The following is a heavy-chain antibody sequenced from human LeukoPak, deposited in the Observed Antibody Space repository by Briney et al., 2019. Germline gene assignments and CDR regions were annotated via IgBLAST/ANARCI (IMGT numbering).Heavy chain of an antibody. D-gene: IGHD3-22*01. V-gene: IGHV1-24*01. CDR3: ATDSVYYDSSGYYYPGY. CDR2: FDPEDGET. Sequence: ASVKVSCKASGYTFTSYGISWVRQAPGKGLEWMGGFDPEDGETIYAQKFQGRVTMTEDTSTDTAYMELSSLRFEGTAVYYCATDSVYYDSSGYYYPGYWGQGTLVTVSS. J-gene: IGHJ4*02. CDR1: GYTFTSYG.